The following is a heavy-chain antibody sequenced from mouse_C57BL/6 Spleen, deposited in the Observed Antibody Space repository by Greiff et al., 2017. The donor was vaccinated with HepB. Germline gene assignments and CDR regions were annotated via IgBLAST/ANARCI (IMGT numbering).Heavy chain of an antibody. J-gene: IGHJ4*01. D-gene: IGHD2-5*01. CDR1: GYTFTSYW. CDR3: AREAYYSNNDYAMDY. Sequence: QVQLQQPGAELVKPGASVKMSCKASGYTFTSYWITWVKQRPGQGLEWIGDIYPGSGSSNNNEKFKTKATLTVDTSSSTAYMQLSSLTSEDSAVYYGAREAYYSNNDYAMDYWGQGTSVTVSS. V-gene: IGHV1-55*01. CDR2: IYPGSGSS.